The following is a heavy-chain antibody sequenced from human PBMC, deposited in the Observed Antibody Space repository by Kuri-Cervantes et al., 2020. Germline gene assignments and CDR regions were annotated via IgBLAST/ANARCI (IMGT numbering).Heavy chain of an antibody. J-gene: IGHJ4*02. CDR2: IYYSGST. CDR3: ARGFSRGWYYFDY. Sequence: SETLSLTCTVSSGSISSYYWSWIRQPPGKGLEWIGYIYYSGSTNYNPSLKSRVTISVDTSKNQFSLKLSSVTAADTAVYYCARGFSRGWYYFDYWGQGTLVTVSS. D-gene: IGHD6-19*01. CDR1: SGSISSYY. V-gene: IGHV4-59*01.